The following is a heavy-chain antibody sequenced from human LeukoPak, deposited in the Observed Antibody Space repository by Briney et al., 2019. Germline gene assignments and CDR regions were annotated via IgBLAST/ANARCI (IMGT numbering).Heavy chain of an antibody. V-gene: IGHV1-69*01. CDR1: GGTFSSYA. CDR2: IIPIFGTA. J-gene: IGHJ1*01. Sequence: PGASVKVSCKASGGTFSSYAISWVRQAPGQGLEWMGGIIPIFGTANYAQKFQGRVTITADESTSTAYMELSSLRSEDMAVYYCARGAPGIAVAAPFQHWGQGTLVTVSS. D-gene: IGHD6-19*01. CDR3: ARGAPGIAVAAPFQH.